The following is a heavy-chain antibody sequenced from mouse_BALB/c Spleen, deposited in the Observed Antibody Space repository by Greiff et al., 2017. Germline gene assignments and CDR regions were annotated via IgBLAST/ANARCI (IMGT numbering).Heavy chain of an antibody. V-gene: IGHV1S127*01. CDR2: IDPSDSET. CDR1: GYSFTSYW. J-gene: IGHJ2*01. CDR3: ARNRYDVLFAY. Sequence: QVQLQQSGPQLVRPGASVKISCKASGYSFTSYWMHWVKQRPGQGLEWIGMIDPSDSETRLNQKFKDKATLTVDKSSSTAYMQLSSPTSEDSAVYYCARNRYDVLFAYWGQGTTLTVSS. D-gene: IGHD2-14*01.